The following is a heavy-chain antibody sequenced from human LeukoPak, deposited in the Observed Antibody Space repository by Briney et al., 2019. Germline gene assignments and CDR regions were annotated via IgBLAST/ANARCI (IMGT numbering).Heavy chain of an antibody. V-gene: IGHV3-7*01. D-gene: IGHD3-22*01. CDR3: ARDPAYYDSSGYPYYFDY. CDR2: IKQDGSEK. Sequence: GGSPKLSCAAAEFTFSSYWMSWVRKAPGKGLEWVANIKQDGSEKYYVDSVKGRFTISRDNAKNSLYLQMNSLRAEDTAVYYCARDPAYYDSSGYPYYFDYWGQGTLVTVSS. CDR1: EFTFSSYW. J-gene: IGHJ4*02.